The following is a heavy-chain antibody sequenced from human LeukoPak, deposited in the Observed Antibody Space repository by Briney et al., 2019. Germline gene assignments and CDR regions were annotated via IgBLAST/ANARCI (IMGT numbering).Heavy chain of an antibody. J-gene: IGHJ5*02. D-gene: IGHD1/OR15-1a*01. Sequence: GGSLRLSCAAAGFXFSSYAMHWVRQVAGKGQEWVSGISGSGESKFYADSVKGRFTVSRDNSKNTLYLQMNSLRVEDTAVYYCARGGYNWDTDAGWFDPWGLGTLVTVSS. CDR1: GFXFSSYA. CDR3: ARGGYNWDTDAGWFDP. V-gene: IGHV3-23*01. CDR2: ISGSGESK.